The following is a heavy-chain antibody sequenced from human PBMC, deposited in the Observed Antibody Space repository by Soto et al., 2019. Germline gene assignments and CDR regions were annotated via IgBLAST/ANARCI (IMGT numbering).Heavy chain of an antibody. J-gene: IGHJ6*03. CDR3: ARTVAGGSYYYYYMDV. D-gene: IGHD6-19*01. CDR1: GGSFSGYY. CDR2: INHSGST. Sequence: TSETLSLTCAVYGGSFSGYYWSWIRQPPGKGLEWIGEINHSGSTNYNPSLKSRVTISVDTSKNQFSLKLSSVTAADTAVYYCARTVAGGSYYYYYMDVWGKGTTVTVSS. V-gene: IGHV4-34*01.